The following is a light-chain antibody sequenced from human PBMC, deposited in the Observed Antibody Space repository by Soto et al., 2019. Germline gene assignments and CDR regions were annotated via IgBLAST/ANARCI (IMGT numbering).Light chain of an antibody. Sequence: QSVLTQPASVSGSPGQSITISCTGTSSDVGGYNYVSWYQQHPGKAPKLMIYDVSNRPSGVSNRFSGSTSGNTASLTISGLQAEDEADYYCSSYTSSSNWVFGGGTKLTVL. CDR1: SSDVGGYNY. CDR2: DVS. V-gene: IGLV2-14*01. J-gene: IGLJ3*02. CDR3: SSYTSSSNWV.